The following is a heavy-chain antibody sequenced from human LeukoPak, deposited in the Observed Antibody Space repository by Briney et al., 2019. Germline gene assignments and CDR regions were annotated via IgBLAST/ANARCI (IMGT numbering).Heavy chain of an antibody. J-gene: IGHJ4*02. CDR3: TRAVGATNLGFDY. D-gene: IGHD1-26*01. Sequence: GGSLRLSCAASGFTFSSYDMHWVRHATGKGLEWVSAIGTAGDTYYADSVKGRSTISRENAKNSLFLRVNSLRVGDTAVYYCTRAVGATNLGFDYWGQGTLVTVPS. V-gene: IGHV3-13*01. CDR2: IGTAGDT. CDR1: GFTFSSYD.